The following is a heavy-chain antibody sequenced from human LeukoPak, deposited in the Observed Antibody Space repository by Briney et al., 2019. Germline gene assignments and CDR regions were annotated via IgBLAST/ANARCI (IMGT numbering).Heavy chain of an antibody. CDR2: ISYDGSNK. Sequence: GGSLRLSCAASGFTFSSYAMHWVRQAPGKGLEWVAVISYDGSNKYYADSVKGRFTISRDNSKNTLYLQMNSLRAEDTAVYYCARDLPANRFYGSGLAPGYWGQGTLVTVSS. D-gene: IGHD3-10*01. CDR1: GFTFSSYA. CDR3: ARDLPANRFYGSGLAPGY. J-gene: IGHJ4*02. V-gene: IGHV3-30-3*01.